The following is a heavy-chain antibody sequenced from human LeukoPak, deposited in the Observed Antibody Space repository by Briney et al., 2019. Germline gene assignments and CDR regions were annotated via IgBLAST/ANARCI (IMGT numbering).Heavy chain of an antibody. J-gene: IGHJ4*02. CDR1: GYTFTSYA. D-gene: IGHD6-13*01. Sequence: ASVKVSCKASGYTFTSYAMHWVRQAPGQRLEWMGWINAGNGNTKYSQKLQGRVTMTTDTSTSTAYMELRSLRSDDTAVYYCARDLSPISIAAAGTSSFDYWGQGILVTVSS. CDR3: ARDLSPISIAAAGTSSFDY. V-gene: IGHV1-3*01. CDR2: INAGNGNT.